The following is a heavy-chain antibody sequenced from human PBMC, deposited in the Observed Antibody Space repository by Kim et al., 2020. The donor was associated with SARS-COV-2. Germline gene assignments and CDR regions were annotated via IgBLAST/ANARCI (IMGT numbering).Heavy chain of an antibody. J-gene: IGHJ6*02. Sequence: SETLSLTCTVSGGSISSYYWSWIRQPPGKGLEWIGYIYYSGSTNYNPSLKSRVTISVDTSKNQFSLKLSSVTAADTAVYYCARDTTGMGALYYYGMDVWGQGTTVTVSS. CDR2: IYYSGST. V-gene: IGHV4-59*01. CDR1: GGSISSYY. CDR3: ARDTTGMGALYYYGMDV. D-gene: IGHD1-26*01.